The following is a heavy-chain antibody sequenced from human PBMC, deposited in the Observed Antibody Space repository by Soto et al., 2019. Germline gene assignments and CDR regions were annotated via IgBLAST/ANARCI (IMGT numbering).Heavy chain of an antibody. Sequence: GGSLRLSCAASGFTFSSYWMHWVRQAPGKGLVWVSRIDSDGSRTNYADAVKGRFTITRDNAKNTLYLQMNSLRAEDTAVYYCAKEVYYYYYYMDVWGKGTTVTVSS. V-gene: IGHV3-74*01. CDR2: IDSDGSRT. J-gene: IGHJ6*03. CDR3: AKEVYYYYYYMDV. CDR1: GFTFSSYW.